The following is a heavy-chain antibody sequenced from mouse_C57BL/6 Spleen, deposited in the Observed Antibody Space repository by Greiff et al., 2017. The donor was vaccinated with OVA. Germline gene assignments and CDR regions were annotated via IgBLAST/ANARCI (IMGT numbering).Heavy chain of an antibody. CDR1: GFSFNTYA. J-gene: IGHJ1*03. D-gene: IGHD1-1*01. CDR2: IRSKSNNYAT. Sequence: EVKVVESGGGLVQPKGSLKLSCAASGFSFNTYAMNWVRQAPGKGLEWVARIRSKSNNYATYYADSVKDRFTISRDDSESMLYLQMNNLKTEDTAMYYCVREGTTVHYWYFDVWGTGTTVTVSS. V-gene: IGHV10-1*01. CDR3: VREGTTVHYWYFDV.